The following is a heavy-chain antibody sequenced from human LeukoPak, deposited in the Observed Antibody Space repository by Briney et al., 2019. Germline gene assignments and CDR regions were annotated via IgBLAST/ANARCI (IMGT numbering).Heavy chain of an antibody. V-gene: IGHV3-23*01. J-gene: IGHJ4*02. Sequence: GGSLRLSCGASGFTFSSSGMSWVRQAPGEGLEWVSGISGTVDTTYYADSVKGRFTISRDNSKNTLYLQMNSLRAEDTAVYYCAKPYFDWLLLLDYWGQGTLVTVSS. D-gene: IGHD3-9*01. CDR1: GFTFSSSG. CDR2: ISGTVDTT. CDR3: AKPYFDWLLLLDY.